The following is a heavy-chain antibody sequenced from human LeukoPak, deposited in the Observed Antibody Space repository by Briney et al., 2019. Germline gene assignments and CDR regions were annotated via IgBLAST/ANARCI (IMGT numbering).Heavy chain of an antibody. CDR1: RYTFSGYN. CDR3: ARDLLGYYDSSGYLRPFDY. J-gene: IGHJ4*02. CDR2: ISSSSSYI. D-gene: IGHD3-22*01. V-gene: IGHV3-21*01. Sequence: GGSLRLSCAASRYTFSGYNMNWVRQAPGKGLEWVSSISSSSSYIYYADSVKGRFTISRDNAKNSLYLQMNSLRAEDTAVYYCARDLLGYYDSSGYLRPFDYWGQGTLVTVSS.